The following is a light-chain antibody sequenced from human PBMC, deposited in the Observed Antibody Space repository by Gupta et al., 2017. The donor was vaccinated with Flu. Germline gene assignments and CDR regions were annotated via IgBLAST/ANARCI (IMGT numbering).Light chain of an antibody. V-gene: IGKV1-39*01. CDR3: QQSYNTPLT. CDR2: RSS. CDR1: QTISTY. Sequence: GDRVTITCRASQTISTYLNWYQQKPGKAPKLLIYRSSSLQTGVPSRFSGSGSGTDFTLTISGLQPDDFATYYCQQSYNTPLTFGGGAKVEIK. J-gene: IGKJ4*01.